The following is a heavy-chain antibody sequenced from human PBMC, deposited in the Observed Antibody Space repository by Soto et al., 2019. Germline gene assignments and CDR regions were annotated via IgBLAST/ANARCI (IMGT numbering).Heavy chain of an antibody. CDR2: IIPIFGTA. J-gene: IGHJ6*02. CDR1: GGTFSSYA. CDR3: AREDSSGYPYYYYGMDV. D-gene: IGHD3-22*01. Sequence: SVKVSCKASGGTFSSYAISWVRQAPEQGLEWMGGIIPIFGTANYAQKFQGRVTITADESTSTAYMELSSLRSEDTAVYYCAREDSSGYPYYYYGMDVWGQGTTVTVSS. V-gene: IGHV1-69*13.